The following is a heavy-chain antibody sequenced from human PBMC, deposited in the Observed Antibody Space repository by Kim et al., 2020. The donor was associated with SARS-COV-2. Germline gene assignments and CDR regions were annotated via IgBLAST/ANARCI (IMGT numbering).Heavy chain of an antibody. D-gene: IGHD3-10*01. J-gene: IGHJ6*02. Sequence: KSRVPISVDTSKNQFSLKLSSVTAADTAVYYCAGDRAVKGSNYYDYGMDVWGQGTTVTVSS. CDR3: AGDRAVKGSNYYDYGMDV. V-gene: IGHV4-59*01.